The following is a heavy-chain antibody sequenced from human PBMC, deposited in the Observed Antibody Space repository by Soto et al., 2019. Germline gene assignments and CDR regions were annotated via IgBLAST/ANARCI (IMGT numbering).Heavy chain of an antibody. V-gene: IGHV3-30*03. Sequence: GGSLRLSGAASGFSFSSYGMQWVRQAPGKGLEWVAVISYDGSNKYYADSVKDRFTISRDNSKKSLFLQMHSLSADDTAVYYCVAGQYFFDYCGQGTLVTVPS. CDR3: VAGQYFFDY. CDR1: GFSFSSYG. CDR2: ISYDGSNK. J-gene: IGHJ4*02. D-gene: IGHD6-19*01.